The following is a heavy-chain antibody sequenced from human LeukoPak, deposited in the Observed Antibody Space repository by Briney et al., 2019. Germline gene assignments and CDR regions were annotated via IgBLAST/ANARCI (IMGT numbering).Heavy chain of an antibody. CDR2: ISGSGGST. Sequence: GGSLRLSCAASGYTFSSYAMSWVRQAPGKGLEWVSAISGSGGSTYYADSVKGRFIISRDNSKNTLYLQMNSLRAEDTAVYYCAKLDWNDVLYAFDIWGQGTMVTVSS. V-gene: IGHV3-23*01. CDR3: AKLDWNDVLYAFDI. J-gene: IGHJ3*02. D-gene: IGHD1-1*01. CDR1: GYTFSSYA.